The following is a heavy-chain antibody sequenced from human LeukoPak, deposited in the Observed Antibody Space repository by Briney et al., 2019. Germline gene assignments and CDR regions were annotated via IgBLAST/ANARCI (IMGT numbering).Heavy chain of an antibody. CDR2: ISGSGGST. CDR3: AKGAAFLFDY. Sequence: PGGSLRPSCAASGFTFSSYAMSWVRQAPGEGLEWGSAISGSGGSTYYADSVKGRFTISRDNAKNTLYLQMNGLRAEDTALYYRAKGAAFLFDYWGQGTLVTVSS. CDR1: GFTFSSYA. J-gene: IGHJ4*02. V-gene: IGHV3-23*01.